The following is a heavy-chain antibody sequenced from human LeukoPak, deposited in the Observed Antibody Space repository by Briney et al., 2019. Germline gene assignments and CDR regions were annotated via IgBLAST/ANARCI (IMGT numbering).Heavy chain of an antibody. V-gene: IGHV3-23*01. CDR3: VKMGTYYYDSSGSNY. D-gene: IGHD3-22*01. CDR1: GFTFSSYA. J-gene: IGHJ4*02. CDR2: ISSSGANT. Sequence: PGGSLRLSCAASGFTFSSYAMSWVRQAPGKGLEWVSSISSSGANTYYADSVKGRFTISRDNSKNTLYLQMSSLRAEDTAVYYCVKMGTYYYDSSGSNYWGQGTLVTVSS.